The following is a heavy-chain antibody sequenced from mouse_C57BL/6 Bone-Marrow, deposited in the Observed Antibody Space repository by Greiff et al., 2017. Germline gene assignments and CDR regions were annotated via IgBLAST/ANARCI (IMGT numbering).Heavy chain of an antibody. Sequence: QVQLQQPGAELVRPGSSVKLSCKASGYTFTSYWMHWVKQRPIQGLEWIGNIDPSDSETHYNQKFKDKATLTVDKSSSTAYMQLSSLTSEDSAVYYCATGTVVATRYFDYWGQGTTLTVSS. CDR1: GYTFTSYW. CDR2: IDPSDSET. V-gene: IGHV1-52*01. D-gene: IGHD1-1*01. J-gene: IGHJ2*01. CDR3: ATGTVVATRYFDY.